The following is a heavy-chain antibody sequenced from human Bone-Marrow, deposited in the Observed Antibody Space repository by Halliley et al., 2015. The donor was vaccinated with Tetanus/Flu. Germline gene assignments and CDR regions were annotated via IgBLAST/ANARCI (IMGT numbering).Heavy chain of an antibody. V-gene: IGHV4-59*09. CDR3: ARGRFGGGNNYRGVDS. Sequence: IGFIYEPDTTIYNSSLRSRVTISVDTSKKQFSLKLSSVMAADTAMYYCARGRFGGGNNYRGVDSWGQGTLVTVSS. J-gene: IGHJ5*01. D-gene: IGHD3-16*01. CDR2: IYEPDTT.